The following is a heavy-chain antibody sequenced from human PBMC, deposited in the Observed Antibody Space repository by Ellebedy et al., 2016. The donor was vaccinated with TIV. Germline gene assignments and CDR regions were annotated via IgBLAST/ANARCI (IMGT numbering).Heavy chain of an antibody. CDR1: GFTFRTYW. D-gene: IGHD1-20*01. Sequence: GESLKISCVASGFTFRTYWMQWVRQAPGKGLEWVSHIDGDGTSATYADSVKGRFSISRDNAKNTLYLQMNRLRTEDTAVYYCVRDNFGVDYWGQGTLVTVSS. CDR2: IDGDGTSA. J-gene: IGHJ4*02. CDR3: VRDNFGVDY. V-gene: IGHV3-74*01.